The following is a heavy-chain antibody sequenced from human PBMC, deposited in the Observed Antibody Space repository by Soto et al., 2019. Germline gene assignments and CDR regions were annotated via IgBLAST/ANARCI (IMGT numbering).Heavy chain of an antibody. CDR3: ASAWVQLWPEYYYYGMDV. CDR1: GGSFSGYY. D-gene: IGHD5-18*01. CDR2: INHSGST. J-gene: IGHJ6*02. V-gene: IGHV4-34*01. Sequence: PSETLSLTCAVYGGSFSGYYWSWIRQPPGKGLEWIGEINHSGSTNYNPSLKSRVTISVDTSKNQFSLKLSSVTAADTAVYYCASAWVQLWPEYYYYGMDVWGQGTTVTVSS.